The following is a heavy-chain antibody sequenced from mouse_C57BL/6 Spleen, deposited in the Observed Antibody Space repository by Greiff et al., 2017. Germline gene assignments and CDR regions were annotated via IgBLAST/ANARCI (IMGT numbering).Heavy chain of an antibody. J-gene: IGHJ1*03. D-gene: IGHD2-3*01. Sequence: EVQRVESGGGLVQPGGSMKLSCVASGFNFSNYWMNWVRQSPEKGLEWVAQIRLKSDNYATPYAESVKGRITIARDDSKSTVDLQMNNLSAVDTGIYYCTCDGYYWYFDVWGTGTTLTVSS. V-gene: IGHV6-3*01. CDR3: TCDGYYWYFDV. CDR1: GFNFSNYW. CDR2: IRLKSDNYAT.